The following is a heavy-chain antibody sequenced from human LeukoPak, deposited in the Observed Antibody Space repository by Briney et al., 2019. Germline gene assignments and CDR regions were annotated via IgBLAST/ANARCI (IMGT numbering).Heavy chain of an antibody. CDR2: IYYSGST. V-gene: IGHV4-59*01. D-gene: IGHD5-24*01. J-gene: IGHJ3*02. CDR1: GGSISSYY. Sequence: SETLSLTCTVSGGSISSYYWSWIRQPPGKGLEWIGYIYYSGSTNYNPSLKSRVTISVDTSKNQFSLKLSSVTAADTAVYYCARDSDMAKGAFDIWGQGTMVTVSS. CDR3: ARDSDMAKGAFDI.